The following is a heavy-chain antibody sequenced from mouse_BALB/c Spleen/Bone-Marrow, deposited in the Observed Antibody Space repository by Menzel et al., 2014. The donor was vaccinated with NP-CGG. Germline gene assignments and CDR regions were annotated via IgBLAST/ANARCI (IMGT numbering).Heavy chain of an antibody. CDR3: ARRGGGYYAMDS. J-gene: IGHJ4*01. CDR2: ISPSNGRT. V-gene: IGHV1S81*02. CDR1: GYTFTSYW. Sequence: QVQLQQPAAELVKPGTSVKLSCKTSGYTFTSYWMHWVKQRPVQGLEGMGEISPSNGRTNYNEKFKSKATLTVEKSSSTAYMQLRSLPSDDSAVYCCARRGGGYYAMDSWGQGTSVNVHS.